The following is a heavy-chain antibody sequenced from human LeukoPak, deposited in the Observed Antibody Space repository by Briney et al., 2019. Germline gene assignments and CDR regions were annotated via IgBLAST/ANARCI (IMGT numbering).Heavy chain of an antibody. V-gene: IGHV3-30*04. CDR3: ARQYISGQWYFDY. CDR2: ISSDGSYK. Sequence: PGGSRRLSRPAFGFTLSSHALHWARQPQGRGLGWGAVISSDGSYKYYADSVKGRFTISRDNSKNTLYLQMNSLIPEDTAVYYCARQYISGQWYFDYWGQGTLVTVSS. J-gene: IGHJ4*02. D-gene: IGHD5-18*01. CDR1: GFTLSSHA.